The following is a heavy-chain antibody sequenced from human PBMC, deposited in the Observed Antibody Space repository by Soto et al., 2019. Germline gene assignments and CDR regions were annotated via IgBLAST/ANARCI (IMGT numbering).Heavy chain of an antibody. CDR2: FFYRGNT. CDR1: GGPISCTSDY. D-gene: IGHD1-26*01. J-gene: IGHJ4*02. Sequence: SETLSLTFTVSGGPISCTSDYWGWVRQPPGKGLEWIGSFFYRGNTYYNPSLKSRVVISVDTSKSQFSLRLTSVTAADTAVYYCARSQVGPTTVFNFWGQGTLVTVYS. CDR3: ARSQVGPTTVFNF. V-gene: IGHV4-39*01.